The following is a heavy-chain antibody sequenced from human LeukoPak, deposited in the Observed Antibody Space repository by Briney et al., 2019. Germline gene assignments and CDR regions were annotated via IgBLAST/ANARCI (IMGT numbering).Heavy chain of an antibody. V-gene: IGHV3-30*18. CDR3: AKDVGSGSYYFDY. Sequence: GGSLRLSCAASGFTFSSYGMHWVRQAPGKRLEWVAVISYDGSNKYYADSVKGRFTISRDNSKNTLYLQINSLRAEDTAVYYCAKDVGSGSYYFDYWGQGTLVTVSS. CDR2: ISYDGSNK. J-gene: IGHJ4*02. D-gene: IGHD1-26*01. CDR1: GFTFSSYG.